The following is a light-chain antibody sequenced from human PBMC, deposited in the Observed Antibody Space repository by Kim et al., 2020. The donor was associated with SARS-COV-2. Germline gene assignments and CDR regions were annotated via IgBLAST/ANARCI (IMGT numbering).Light chain of an antibody. CDR3: QQYGSSPPYS. CDR1: QSVSSSY. CDR2: GAS. V-gene: IGKV3-20*01. Sequence: PGERAPLSCRASQSVSSSYLAWYQQKPGQAPRHLIYGASSRATGIPDRFSGSGSGTDFTLTISRLEPEDFAVYYCQQYGSSPPYSFGQGTKLEI. J-gene: IGKJ2*03.